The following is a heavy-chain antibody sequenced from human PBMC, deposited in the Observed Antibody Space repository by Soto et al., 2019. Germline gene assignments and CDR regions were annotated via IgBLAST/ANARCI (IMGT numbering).Heavy chain of an antibody. J-gene: IGHJ4*02. V-gene: IGHV1-69*13. Sequence: SVKVSCKASGGTFSSYAISWVRQAPGQGLEWMGGIIPIFGTANYAQKFQGRVTITADESTSTAYMGLSSLRSEDTAVYYCARDLITMVRGVIRPTIGDDDYWGQGTLVTVSS. CDR1: GGTFSSYA. CDR3: ARDLITMVRGVIRPTIGDDDY. D-gene: IGHD3-10*01. CDR2: IIPIFGTA.